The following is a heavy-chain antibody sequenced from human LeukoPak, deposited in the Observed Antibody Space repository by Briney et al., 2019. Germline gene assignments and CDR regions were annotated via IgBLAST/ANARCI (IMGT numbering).Heavy chain of an antibody. CDR3: ARSNNVFFAGDH. V-gene: IGHV1-69*01. CDR2: IIPMSGTT. Sequence: ASVKVSCKASGDTFSNYAFSWVRQAPGQGLEWMGAIIPMSGTTHYAQNFQGRVTITSDESTRTVYLEVTSLRPEDTALYYCARSNNVFFAGDHWGQGTLVTVSS. D-gene: IGHD1/OR15-1a*01. J-gene: IGHJ4*02. CDR1: GDTFSNYA.